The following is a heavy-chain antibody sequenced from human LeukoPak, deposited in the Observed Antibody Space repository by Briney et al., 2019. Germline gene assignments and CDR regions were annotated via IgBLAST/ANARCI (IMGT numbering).Heavy chain of an antibody. V-gene: IGHV3-23*01. Sequence: PGGSLRLSCAASRFIFSTYSMSWVRHAPGKGPEWVSSISDGGTNTYYADSVKGRFTISRDNSKNTLSLQMNNLRDEDTAVYYCAKDAAAVTGRRAGFDYWGQGTLVTVSS. CDR2: ISDGGTNT. CDR1: RFIFSTYS. CDR3: AKDAAAVTGRRAGFDY. J-gene: IGHJ4*02. D-gene: IGHD6-19*01.